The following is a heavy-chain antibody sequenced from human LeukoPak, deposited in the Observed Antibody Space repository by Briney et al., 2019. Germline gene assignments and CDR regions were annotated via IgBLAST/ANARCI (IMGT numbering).Heavy chain of an antibody. CDR3: ARDLRGSPDR. D-gene: IGHD3-16*01. J-gene: IGHJ5*02. V-gene: IGHV3-74*01. CDR2: INPDGSTT. Sequence: GGSLRLSCSASGFTFTTFWMNWVRQVPGKGLVWVSLINPDGSTTTYADSVKGRFTISRDNAKNTVYLQMNSLGGEDTATYYCARDLRGSPDRWGQGTLVTVSS. CDR1: GFTFTTFW.